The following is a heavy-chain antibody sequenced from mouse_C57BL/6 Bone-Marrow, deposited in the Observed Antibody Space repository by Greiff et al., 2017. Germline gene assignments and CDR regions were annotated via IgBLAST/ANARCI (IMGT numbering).Heavy chain of an antibody. J-gene: IGHJ2*01. D-gene: IGHD4-1*01. CDR1: GYTFTDYE. CDR3: TKTGTGGFDY. CDR2: IDPETGGT. V-gene: IGHV1-15*01. Sequence: QVQLQQSGAELVRPGASVTLSCKASGYTFTDYEMHWVKQTPVHGLEWIGAIDPETGGTAYNQKFKGKAILTAEKSSSTAYMELRSLTSEDSAVYYCTKTGTGGFDYWGQGTTLTVSS.